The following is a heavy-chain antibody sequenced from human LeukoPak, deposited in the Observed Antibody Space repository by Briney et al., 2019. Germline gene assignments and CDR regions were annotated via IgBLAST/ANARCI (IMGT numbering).Heavy chain of an antibody. Sequence: SETLPLTWAVSGYSISSGYYWGWIRQPRGKGLEWIASMYHSGSTYNNPSLKSRVTISVDTSKNHFSLKLSSVTAADTAVYYCARVETRGAFDIWGQGTMVTVSS. V-gene: IGHV4-38-2*01. CDR2: MYHSGST. J-gene: IGHJ3*02. CDR3: ARVETRGAFDI. CDR1: GYSISSGYY. D-gene: IGHD5-18*01.